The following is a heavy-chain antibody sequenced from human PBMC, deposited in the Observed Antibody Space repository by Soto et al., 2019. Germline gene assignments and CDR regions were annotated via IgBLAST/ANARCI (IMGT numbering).Heavy chain of an antibody. CDR2: ISISSDYK. J-gene: IGHJ5*02. CDR3: ARDIWEYGSNWFDP. D-gene: IGHD3-10*01. Sequence: GGSLRLSCVASGFSFSNHHMNWIRQAPGKGLEWVSYISISSDYKHYADSVRGRFTVSRDNARNSLYLQMNSLRDEDTAVYYCARDIWEYGSNWFDPWGQGTLVTVSS. CDR1: GFSFSNHH. V-gene: IGHV3-48*02.